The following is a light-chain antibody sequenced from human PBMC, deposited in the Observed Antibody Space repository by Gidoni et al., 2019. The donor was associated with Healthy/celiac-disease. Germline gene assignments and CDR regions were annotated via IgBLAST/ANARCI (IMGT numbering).Light chain of an antibody. Sequence: EILMTQSPATLSVATGERATLPCRTSQSVGSHLAWYQPNPGQAPRLLIYGAPTRATGIPARFSGSGSGTEFTLTISSLQSEDFAVYYCQQYKNWPLFTFGPGTKVDIK. J-gene: IGKJ3*01. CDR3: QQYKNWPLFT. CDR2: GAP. CDR1: QSVGSH. V-gene: IGKV3-15*01.